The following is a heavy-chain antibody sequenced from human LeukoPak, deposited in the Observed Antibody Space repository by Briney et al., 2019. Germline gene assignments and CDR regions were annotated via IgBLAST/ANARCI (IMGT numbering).Heavy chain of an antibody. CDR2: IRYDGGDK. J-gene: IGHJ4*02. Sequence: GGSLRLSCAASGFNFRSYGMHWVRQAPGKGLEWVAFIRYDGGDKDFAYADSVKGRFTISRDNSKNTLYLQMNSLRAEDTAVYYCARETPDYYDSSGPLDYWGQGTLVTVSS. CDR3: ARETPDYYDSSGPLDY. D-gene: IGHD3-22*01. CDR1: GFNFRSYG. V-gene: IGHV3-30*02.